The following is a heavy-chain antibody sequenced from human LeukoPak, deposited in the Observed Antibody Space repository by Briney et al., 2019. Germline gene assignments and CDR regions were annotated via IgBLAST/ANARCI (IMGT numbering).Heavy chain of an antibody. CDR3: ARDYCSGGSCFWFDP. V-gene: IGHV4-38-2*02. J-gene: IGHJ5*02. D-gene: IGHD2-15*01. CDR1: GYSISSGYY. Sequence: PSETLSLTCTVSGYSISSGYYWGWIRQPPGKGLEWIGNIYHSGSTFYNPSLKSRVTISVDTSKNQFSLKLSSVTAADTAVYYCARDYCSGGSCFWFDPWGQGTLVTVSS. CDR2: IYHSGST.